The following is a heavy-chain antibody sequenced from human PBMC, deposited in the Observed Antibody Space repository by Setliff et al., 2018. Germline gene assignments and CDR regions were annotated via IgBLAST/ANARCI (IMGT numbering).Heavy chain of an antibody. J-gene: IGHJ6*03. D-gene: IGHD2-2*01. Sequence: SVKVSCKASGGTFSSYAISWVRQAPGQGLEWMGGIIPIFGTANYAQKFQGRVTITADESTSTVYMELSSLRSEDTAVYYCARCPPVVPAAMRYYYYMDVWGKGTTVTVSS. CDR1: GGTFSSYA. CDR2: IIPIFGTA. V-gene: IGHV1-69*13. CDR3: ARCPPVVPAAMRYYYYMDV.